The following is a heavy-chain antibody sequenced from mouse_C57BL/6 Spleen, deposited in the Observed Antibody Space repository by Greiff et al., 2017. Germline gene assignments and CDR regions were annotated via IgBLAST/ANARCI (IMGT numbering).Heavy chain of an antibody. CDR3: VSDYDPSYAMDY. D-gene: IGHD2-3*01. V-gene: IGHV10-3*01. Sequence: EVQGVESGGGLVQPKGSLKLSCAASGFTFNTYAMHWVRQAPGTGLEWVARIRSKSSNYATYYADSVKDRFTISRDDSQSMLYLQMNNLKTEDTAMYYCVSDYDPSYAMDYWGQGTSVTVSS. CDR2: IRSKSSNYAT. J-gene: IGHJ4*01. CDR1: GFTFNTYA.